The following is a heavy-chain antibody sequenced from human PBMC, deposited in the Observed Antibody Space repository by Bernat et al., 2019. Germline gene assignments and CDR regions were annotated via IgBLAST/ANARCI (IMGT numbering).Heavy chain of an antibody. CDR3: ARFGSPLGAIHPGYFQH. V-gene: IGHV4-59*01. D-gene: IGHD1-26*01. CDR2: IYYSGNT. Sequence: QVQLQESGPGLLKPSETLSLTCTVSGGSISSYYWSWIRQPPGKGLEWIGYIYYSGNTNYSPSLKSRVTISVDTSKNQFSLKLSSVTAADTAVYYCARFGSPLGAIHPGYFQHWGQGTLVTVSS. J-gene: IGHJ1*01. CDR1: GGSISSYY.